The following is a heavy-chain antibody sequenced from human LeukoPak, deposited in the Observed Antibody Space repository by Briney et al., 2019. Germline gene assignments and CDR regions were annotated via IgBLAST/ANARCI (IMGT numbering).Heavy chain of an antibody. D-gene: IGHD3-10*01. V-gene: IGHV3-13*01. CDR3: VRDVSGGHRFDP. CDR1: GFTFRTYD. J-gene: IGHJ5*02. CDR2: IGTAGDT. Sequence: GGSLRLSCAAYGFTFRTYDMHWDRQTTGKGLEWVSVIGTAGDTFYPASVKGRFTISRENAKNSLYLQMNSLRAEDTAVYYCVRDVSGGHRFDPWGQGTLVTVSS.